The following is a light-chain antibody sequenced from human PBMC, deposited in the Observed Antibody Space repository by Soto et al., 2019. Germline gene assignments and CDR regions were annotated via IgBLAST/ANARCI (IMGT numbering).Light chain of an antibody. CDR2: AAS. Sequence: EIVLTQSPGTLSLSPGETATLSCRASRSVASSYSAWYQQKPGQSPRLLIFAASSRATGVPDRFSGRGSGTYFTLTIRRQEHEDFAVYYCQQYETSPRTFGQGTNMDFK. CDR3: QQYETSPRT. V-gene: IGKV3-20*01. CDR1: RSVASSY. J-gene: IGKJ1*01.